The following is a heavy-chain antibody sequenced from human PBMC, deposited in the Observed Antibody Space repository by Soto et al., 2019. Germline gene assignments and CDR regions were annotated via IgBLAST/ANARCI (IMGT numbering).Heavy chain of an antibody. CDR1: GYSFTSYW. J-gene: IGHJ6*03. Sequence: GESLKISCKGSGYSFTSYWIGWVRQMPGKGLEWMGIIYPGDSDTRYSPSFQGQVTISADKSISTAYLQWSSLKASDTAMYYCARCLVAATKAPAPDYYYYMDVWGKGTTVTVSS. CDR2: IYPGDSDT. CDR3: ARCLVAATKAPAPDYYYYMDV. V-gene: IGHV5-51*01. D-gene: IGHD2-15*01.